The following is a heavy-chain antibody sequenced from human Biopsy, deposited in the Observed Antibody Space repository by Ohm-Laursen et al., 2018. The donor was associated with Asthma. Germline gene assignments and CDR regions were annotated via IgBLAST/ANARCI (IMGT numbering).Heavy chain of an antibody. J-gene: IGHJ6*02. V-gene: IGHV4-39*07. CDR1: GASSITTTNY. CDR3: ARDAAAAGESYYYYYGMDV. CDR2: IYYSGTT. Sequence: SDTLSLTCTVSGASSITTTNYWAWIRQPPGERLEWVGSIYYSGTTIYNWSLKSRLSLSVDTSRNQFSLRLRSVTAADTAVYYCARDAAAAGESYYYYYGMDVWGQGTTVTVSS. D-gene: IGHD6-13*01.